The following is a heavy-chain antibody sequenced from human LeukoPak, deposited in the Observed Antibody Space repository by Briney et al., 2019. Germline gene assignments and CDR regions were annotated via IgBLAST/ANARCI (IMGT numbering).Heavy chain of an antibody. CDR3: ARLAGGVTKFDY. V-gene: IGHV4-59*01. CDR1: GGSISGYY. D-gene: IGHD3-16*01. J-gene: IGHJ4*02. CDR2: IHYSGST. Sequence: SETLSLTCSVSGGSISGYYWSWIRHSPGKGLEWIAYIHYSGSTNYNPSLKSRVTISVDASKNQFSLNLTSVTAADTAVYYCARLAGGVTKFDYWGQGTLVTVSS.